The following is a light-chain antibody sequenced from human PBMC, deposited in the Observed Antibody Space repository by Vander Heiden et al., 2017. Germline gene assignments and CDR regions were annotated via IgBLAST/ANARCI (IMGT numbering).Light chain of an antibody. CDR1: QGISSW. V-gene: IGKV1-5*01. CDR3: QQYNSYPWT. CDR2: DAS. Sequence: TQSTPSPSTLSASVGDRVTITCRASQGISSWLDWYQQKPGKAPKLLIYDASSLESGVPSRFSGSGSGTEFTLTISSLQPDDIATYYCQQYNSYPWTFGQGTKVEIK. J-gene: IGKJ1*01.